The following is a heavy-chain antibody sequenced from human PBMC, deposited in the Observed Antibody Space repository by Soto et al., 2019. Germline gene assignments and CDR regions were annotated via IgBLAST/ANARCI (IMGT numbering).Heavy chain of an antibody. CDR3: ARGPGVVVPAAIRYYYGMDV. V-gene: IGHV3-21*01. CDR1: GFTFSSYS. CDR2: ISSSSSYI. D-gene: IGHD2-2*01. J-gene: IGHJ6*02. Sequence: EVQLVESGGGLVKPGGSLRLSCAASGFTFSSYSMNWVRQAPGKGLEWVSSISSSSSYIYYADSVKGRFTISRDNAKNSLYLHMNSLRAEDTAVYYCARGPGVVVPAAIRYYYGMDVWGQGTTVTVSS.